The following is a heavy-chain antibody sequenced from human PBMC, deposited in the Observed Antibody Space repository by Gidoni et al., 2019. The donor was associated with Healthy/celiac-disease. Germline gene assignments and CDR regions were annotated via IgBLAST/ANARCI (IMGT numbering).Heavy chain of an antibody. CDR3: ARPSHPIKPFYSGYDWDYYYYGMDV. Sequence: EVQLVESGGGLVKPGGSLRLSCAASGFTFSSYSMNWVRQAPGKGLEWVSSISSSSSYIYYADSVKGRFTISRDNAKNSLYLQMNSLRAEDTAVYYCARPSHPIKPFYSGYDWDYYYYGMDVWGQGTTVTVSS. CDR2: ISSSSSYI. J-gene: IGHJ6*02. D-gene: IGHD5-12*01. V-gene: IGHV3-21*01. CDR1: GFTFSSYS.